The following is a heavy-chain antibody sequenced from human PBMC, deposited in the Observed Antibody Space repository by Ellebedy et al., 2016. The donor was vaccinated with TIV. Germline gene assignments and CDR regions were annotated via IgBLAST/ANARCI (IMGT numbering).Heavy chain of an antibody. CDR2: INSDGSST. D-gene: IGHD1-26*01. CDR1: GFTFSSYW. V-gene: IGHV3-74*01. Sequence: GESLKISCAASGFTFSSYWMHWVRQAPGKGLVWVSRINSDGSSTSYADSVKGRFTISRDNATNTLYLQMNSLRAEDTAVYYCARGYLGIDFWGQGTLVTVSS. J-gene: IGHJ4*02. CDR3: ARGYLGIDF.